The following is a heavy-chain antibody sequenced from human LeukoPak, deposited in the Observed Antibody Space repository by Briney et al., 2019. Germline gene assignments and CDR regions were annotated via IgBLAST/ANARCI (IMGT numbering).Heavy chain of an antibody. CDR1: GFTVSSDY. J-gene: IGHJ4*02. CDR3: TRGRSVPATRSFDY. CDR2: IYSGGTT. D-gene: IGHD6-19*01. V-gene: IGHV3-66*01. Sequence: PGGSLRLSCSASGFTVSSDYMSCVRQAPGKGLAWLSVIYSGGTTYYADSVKGRFTISRDNSKNTVYLQMNSLRVEDTAMYYCTRGRSVPATRSFDYWGQGTLVTVSS.